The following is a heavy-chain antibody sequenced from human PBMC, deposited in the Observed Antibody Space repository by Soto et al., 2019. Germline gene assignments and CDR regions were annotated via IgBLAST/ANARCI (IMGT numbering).Heavy chain of an antibody. Sequence: PGGSLRLSYAASGFTFRSYWMQWVRQAPGKGLVWVSWITSDGSSTSYADSVKGRSTISRDNAKNTLFLQMNSLRAEDTAVYYCAKGISMIVVDSYYFDYWGQGTLVTVTS. V-gene: IGHV3-74*01. CDR1: GFTFRSYW. D-gene: IGHD3-22*01. CDR3: AKGISMIVVDSYYFDY. CDR2: ITSDGSST. J-gene: IGHJ4*02.